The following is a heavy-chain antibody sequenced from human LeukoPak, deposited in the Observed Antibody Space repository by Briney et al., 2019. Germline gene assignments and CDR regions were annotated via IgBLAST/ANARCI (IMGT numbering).Heavy chain of an antibody. Sequence: ASVKVSCKASGYTFNSHGITWVRQAPGQGLEWMGWISAYIGNTNYAQKLQGRVTMTTDTSTSTAYMELSSLRSEDTAVYYCARDCVSGWFGDHGWFDPWGQGTLVTVSS. CDR1: GYTFNSHG. D-gene: IGHD3-10*01. CDR2: ISAYIGNT. CDR3: ARDCVSGWFGDHGWFDP. V-gene: IGHV1-18*01. J-gene: IGHJ5*02.